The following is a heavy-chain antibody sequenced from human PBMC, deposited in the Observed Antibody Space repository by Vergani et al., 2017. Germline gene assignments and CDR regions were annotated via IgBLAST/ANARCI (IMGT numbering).Heavy chain of an antibody. CDR2: IRSKAYGGTT. CDR3: TRTVIVVVPAAKGGFDP. V-gene: IGHV3-49*05. D-gene: IGHD2-2*01. J-gene: IGHJ5*02. CDR1: GFTFGDYA. Sequence: EVQLVESGGGLVKPGRSLRLSCTDSGFTFGDYAMSWFRQAPGKGLEWVGFIRSKAYGGTTEYAASVKGRFTISRDDSKSIAYLQMNSLKTEDTAVYYCTRTVIVVVPAAKGGFDPWGQGTLVTVSS.